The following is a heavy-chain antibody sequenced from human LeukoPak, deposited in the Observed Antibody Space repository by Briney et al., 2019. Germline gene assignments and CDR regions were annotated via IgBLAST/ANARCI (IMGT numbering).Heavy chain of an antibody. CDR2: ISYDADNI. J-gene: IGHJ4*02. V-gene: IGHV3-30*04. CDR1: GFSFSDYA. D-gene: IGHD6-19*01. Sequence: GGSLRLSCRASGFSFSDYAMHWVRQAPGKGLEWVSIISYDADNIYYADSVRGRFTISRDNAKNSLVLQMTSLRAEDTAVYYCVRDQGSGWYVPTAIDYWGQGTLVTVSS. CDR3: VRDQGSGWYVPTAIDY.